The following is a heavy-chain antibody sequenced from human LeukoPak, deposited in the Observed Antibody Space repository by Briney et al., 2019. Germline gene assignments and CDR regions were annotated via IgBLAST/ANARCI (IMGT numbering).Heavy chain of an antibody. CDR3: ARQQWLALAY. CDR2: IYYSGST. CDR1: GGSISSSSYY. Sequence: SETLSLTCTVSGGSISSSSYYWGWIRQPPGKGLEWIGSIYYSGSTYYNPSLKCRVTISVDTSKNQFSLKLSSVTAADTAVYYCARQQWLALAYWGQGTLVTVSS. D-gene: IGHD6-19*01. J-gene: IGHJ4*02. V-gene: IGHV4-39*01.